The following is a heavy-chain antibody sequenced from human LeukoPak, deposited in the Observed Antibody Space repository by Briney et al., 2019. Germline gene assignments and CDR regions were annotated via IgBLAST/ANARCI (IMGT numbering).Heavy chain of an antibody. Sequence: GGSLRLSCAASGFIFNNAWMSWVRQVPGKGLEWVGRIKSKINGGTTDYAAPVKGRFTISRDNSKNTLYLQMNSLRAEDTAVYYCNYYESSDGYWGQGTLVTVSS. V-gene: IGHV3-15*01. D-gene: IGHD3-22*01. CDR1: GFIFNNAW. CDR2: IKSKINGGTT. J-gene: IGHJ4*02. CDR3: NYYESSDGY.